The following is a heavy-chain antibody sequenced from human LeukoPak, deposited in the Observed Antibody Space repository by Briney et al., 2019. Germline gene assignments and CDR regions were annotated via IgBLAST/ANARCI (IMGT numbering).Heavy chain of an antibody. D-gene: IGHD3-22*01. CDR2: ISGSGGST. J-gene: IGHJ4*02. V-gene: IGHV3-23*01. CDR3: AKGGTMIVVVSLFDY. Sequence: SGGSLLLSCAASGFTFSSYAMSWVRRAPGKGLEWVSAISGSGGSTYYADSVKRRFTISRDNSKNTLYLQMNSLRAEDTAVYYCAKGGTMIVVVSLFDYWGQGTLVTVSS. CDR1: GFTFSSYA.